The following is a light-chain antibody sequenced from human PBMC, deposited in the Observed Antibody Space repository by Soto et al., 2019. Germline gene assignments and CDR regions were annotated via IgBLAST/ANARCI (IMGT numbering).Light chain of an antibody. Sequence: QSALRQPASVSGAPGHSITISCTGTISDVGTHNLVSWYQQHPGKAPKLIIYEVIKRPSGVSSRFSGSKSGNTASLTISGLQTDDEADYNCCSYAGSNPFPYVFGTGTKVTVL. CDR1: ISDVGTHNL. J-gene: IGLJ1*01. CDR2: EVI. V-gene: IGLV2-23*02. CDR3: CSYAGSNPFPYV.